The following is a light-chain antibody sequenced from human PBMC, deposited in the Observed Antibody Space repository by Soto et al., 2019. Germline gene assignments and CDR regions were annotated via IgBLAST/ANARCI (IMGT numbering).Light chain of an antibody. V-gene: IGKV3-20*01. Sequence: EIVLTQSPGTLSLSPGERATLSCRASQSVSSSYLAWYQQKPGQAPRLLIYGASSRATGIPDRFSCSGSGTDFTLTISRLEPEDFAVYYCQKYGSSPGTFGQGTKVEIK. CDR2: GAS. CDR1: QSVSSSY. J-gene: IGKJ1*01. CDR3: QKYGSSPGT.